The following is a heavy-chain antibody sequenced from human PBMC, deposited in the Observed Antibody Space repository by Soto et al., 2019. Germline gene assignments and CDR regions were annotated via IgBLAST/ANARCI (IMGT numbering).Heavy chain of an antibody. CDR1: GFTVSSYS. V-gene: IGHV3-21*01. CDR2: ISSSSSYI. D-gene: IGHD6-6*01. CDR3: AREGQYSSSLYYYYYYGMDV. Sequence: PGGSPRLACAASGFTVSSYSINGALQAPGKGLEWVSSISSSSSYIYYADSVKGRFTISRDNAKNSLYLQMNSLRAEDTAVYYCAREGQYSSSLYYYYYYGMDVWGQGTTVTVSS. J-gene: IGHJ6*02.